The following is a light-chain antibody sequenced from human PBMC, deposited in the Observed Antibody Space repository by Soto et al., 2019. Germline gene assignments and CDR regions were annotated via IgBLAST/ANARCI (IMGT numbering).Light chain of an antibody. Sequence: EILLTQSPGTLSLSPGERATLSCRASQTVSSSSLAWYQQKHGQAPRLLIYGVFNRATGIPDRFSGSGSGTDFTLTISRLEPEDFAVYYCQQYCSSLPYSFGQGTKLEIK. V-gene: IGKV3-20*01. CDR2: GVF. CDR1: QTVSSSS. J-gene: IGKJ2*03. CDR3: QQYCSSLPYS.